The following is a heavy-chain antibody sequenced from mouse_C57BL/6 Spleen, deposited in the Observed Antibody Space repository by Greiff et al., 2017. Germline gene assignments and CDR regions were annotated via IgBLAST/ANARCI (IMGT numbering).Heavy chain of an antibody. CDR1: GYSFTDYN. V-gene: IGHV1-39*01. Sequence: VQLQQSGPELVKPGASVQISCKASGYSFTDYNMNWVKQSNGKSLEWIGVINPNDGTTSYNQKFKGKATLTVDKSSSTAYMQLNSLTSEDSAVYYCATITAVFSYDSDYWGQGTTLTVSS. CDR2: INPNDGTT. J-gene: IGHJ2*01. D-gene: IGHD2-14*01. CDR3: ATITAVFSYDSDY.